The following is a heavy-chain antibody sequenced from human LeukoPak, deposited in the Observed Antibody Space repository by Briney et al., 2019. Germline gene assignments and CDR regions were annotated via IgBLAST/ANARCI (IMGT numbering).Heavy chain of an antibody. CDR1: GYSFTSYW. CDR2: IYPGDSDT. CDR3: ARHRSQMVPDY. J-gene: IGHJ4*02. D-gene: IGHD3-10*01. V-gene: IGHV5-51*01. Sequence: GGSLGLSCKGSGYSFTSYWIGWVRQMPGKGLEWMGIIYPGDSDTRYSPSFQGQVTISADKSISTAYLQWSSLKASDTAMYYCARHRSQMVPDYWGQGTLVTVSS.